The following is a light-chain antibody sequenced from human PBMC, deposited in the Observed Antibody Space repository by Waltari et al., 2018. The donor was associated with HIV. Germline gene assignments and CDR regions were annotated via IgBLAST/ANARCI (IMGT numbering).Light chain of an antibody. V-gene: IGKV4-1*01. Sequence: DIVMPQYPDSLVVSLGERAPIHCQATHSVLDSSNNKNCLGWYQQKPGQPPKLIMYWASTRESGVPDRFSGSGSGTDFNLTISSLQAEDVAVYYCQQYYSSLPTFGQGTKVESK. CDR3: QQYYSSLPT. CDR1: HSVLDSSNNKNC. J-gene: IGKJ1*01. CDR2: WAS.